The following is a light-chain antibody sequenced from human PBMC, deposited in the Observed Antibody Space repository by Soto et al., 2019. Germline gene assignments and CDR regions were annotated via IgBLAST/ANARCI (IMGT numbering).Light chain of an antibody. CDR3: QQYNNWPLT. CDR2: GAS. V-gene: IGKV3-15*01. Sequence: EIVMTQSPATLSVSPGERATLSCRASQSVSSNLAWYQQKPGQAPRLLIYGASTRATCIPARFRGSGSGTEFTLTISRLQSEEFAGYYCQQYNNWPLTFGGGTKVEIK. CDR1: QSVSSN. J-gene: IGKJ4*01.